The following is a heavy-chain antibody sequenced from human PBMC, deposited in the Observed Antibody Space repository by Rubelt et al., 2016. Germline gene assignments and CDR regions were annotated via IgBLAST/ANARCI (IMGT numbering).Heavy chain of an antibody. CDR1: GYTFTGYY. Sequence: QVQLVQSGAEVKKPGASVKVSCKASGYTFTGYYMHWVRQAPGQGLEGMGWTTLNSGGTNYAQKCQGRCTMTRETSISTAYMELSRLGSDDTAVYYCARGAGGRYFDWYDAFDIWGQGTMVTVSS. D-gene: IGHD3-9*01. V-gene: IGHV1-2*02. CDR3: ARGAGGRYFDWYDAFDI. CDR2: TTLNSGGT. J-gene: IGHJ3*02.